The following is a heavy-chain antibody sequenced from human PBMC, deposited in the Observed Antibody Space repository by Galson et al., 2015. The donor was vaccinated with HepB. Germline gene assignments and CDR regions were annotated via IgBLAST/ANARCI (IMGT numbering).Heavy chain of an antibody. CDR2: VSGYDGSA. D-gene: IGHD1-7*01. V-gene: IGHV1-18*01. CDR3: ARDSRLELQLNNYYSYGMDV. CDR1: GYDFDKYR. J-gene: IGHJ6*02. Sequence: SVKVSCTASGYDFDKYRLSWVRQAPGQGLEWMGWVSGYDGSANYSPKFQGRVTMTTQTSTGTAYLEMRSLRSDDTAVYYCARDSRLELQLNNYYSYGMDVWGQGTAVIVS.